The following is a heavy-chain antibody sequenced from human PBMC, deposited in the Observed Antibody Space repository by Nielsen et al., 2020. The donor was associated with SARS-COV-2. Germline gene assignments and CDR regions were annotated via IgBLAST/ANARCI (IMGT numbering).Heavy chain of an antibody. CDR2: FDPEDGET. J-gene: IGHJ6*02. Sequence: ASVKVSCKVSGYTLTELSMHWVRQAPGKGLEWMGGFDPEDGETIYAQKFQGRVTMTEDTSTDTAYMELSSLRSEDTALYYCAKDSSSWYYPPTGHSYYYYYYGMDVWGQGTTVTVSS. CDR1: GYTLTELS. D-gene: IGHD6-13*01. CDR3: AKDSSSWYYPPTGHSYYYYYYGMDV. V-gene: IGHV1-24*01.